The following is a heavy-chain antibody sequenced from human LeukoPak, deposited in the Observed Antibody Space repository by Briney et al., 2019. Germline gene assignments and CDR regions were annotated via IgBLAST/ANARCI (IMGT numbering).Heavy chain of an antibody. CDR3: AREKTDYFDY. D-gene: IGHD2-21*02. V-gene: IGHV4-34*01. Sequence: PSETLSLTCAVYGGSFSGYYWSWIRQPPGKGLEWIGEINHSGSTNYNPSLKSRVTISVDTSKNQFSLKLSSVTAADTAVYYCAREKTDYFDYWGQGTLVTVSS. CDR2: INHSGST. J-gene: IGHJ4*02. CDR1: GGSFSGYY.